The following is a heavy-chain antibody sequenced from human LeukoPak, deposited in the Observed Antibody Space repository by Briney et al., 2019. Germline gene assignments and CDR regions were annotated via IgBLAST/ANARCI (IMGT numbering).Heavy chain of an antibody. J-gene: IGHJ4*02. V-gene: IGHV4-4*02. D-gene: IGHD3-22*01. CDR2: IYHSGST. CDR3: ARMVISSRQSRYDY. Sequence: PSETLSLTCAVSGGSISSSNWWSWVRQPPGKGLEWIGEIYHSGSTNYNPSLKSRVTISVDKSKNQFSLKLSSVTAADTAVYYCARMVISSRQSRYDYWGQGTLVTVSS. CDR1: GGSISSSNW.